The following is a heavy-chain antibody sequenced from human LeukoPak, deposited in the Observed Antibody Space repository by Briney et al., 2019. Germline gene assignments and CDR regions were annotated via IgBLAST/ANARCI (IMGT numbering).Heavy chain of an antibody. J-gene: IGHJ3*02. Sequence: SETLSLTCTVSGGSISSYYWSWIRQPPGKGLEWIGYIYYSGSTNYNPSLESRVTISVDTSKNQFSLKLSSVTAADTAVYYCARVITIFGVVIIEPEAFDIWGQGTMVTVSS. CDR3: ARVITIFGVVIIEPEAFDI. D-gene: IGHD3-3*01. CDR2: IYYSGST. V-gene: IGHV4-59*01. CDR1: GGSISSYY.